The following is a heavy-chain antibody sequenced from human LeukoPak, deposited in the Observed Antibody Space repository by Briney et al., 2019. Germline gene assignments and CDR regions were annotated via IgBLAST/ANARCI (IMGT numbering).Heavy chain of an antibody. CDR2: IISIFGTA. D-gene: IGHD1-26*01. J-gene: IGHJ5*02. Sequence: SVKVSCKASGGTFSSYAISWVRQAPGQGLEWMGGIISIFGTANYAQKFQGRVTITTDESTSTAYMELSSLRSEDTAVYYCAELGGSYYWFDPWGQGTLVTVSS. CDR3: AELGGSYYWFDP. V-gene: IGHV1-69*05. CDR1: GGTFSSYA.